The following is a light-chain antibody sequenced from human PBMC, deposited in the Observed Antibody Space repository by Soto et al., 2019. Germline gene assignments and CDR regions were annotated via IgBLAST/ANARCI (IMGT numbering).Light chain of an antibody. Sequence: DIQMTQSPSTLSASVGDRVTITCRASQSISSWLAWYQQKPGKAPKLLIYDASSLESGVPSRFSGSGSGTEFPPAISSLQPDDFATYYCQAGTFGPGTKVDIK. J-gene: IGKJ3*01. CDR3: QAGT. CDR1: QSISSW. V-gene: IGKV1-5*01. CDR2: DAS.